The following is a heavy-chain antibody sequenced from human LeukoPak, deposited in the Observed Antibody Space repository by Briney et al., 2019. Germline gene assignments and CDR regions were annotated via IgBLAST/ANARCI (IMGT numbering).Heavy chain of an antibody. V-gene: IGHV5-51*04. Sequence: GESLKISCKASGYRFDRYWIGWVRQVPGKGLEWMGIIWPGDSDTRYSPSFQGQATMSVDKPSSTAYLQWSSLKASDTAMYYCARRRDGYNYFADYWGQGTLVTVSS. CDR2: IWPGDSDT. J-gene: IGHJ4*02. D-gene: IGHD5-24*01. CDR1: GYRFDRYW. CDR3: ARRRDGYNYFADY.